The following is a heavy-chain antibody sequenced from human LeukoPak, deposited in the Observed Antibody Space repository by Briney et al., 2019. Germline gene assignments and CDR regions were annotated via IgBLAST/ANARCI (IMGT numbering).Heavy chain of an antibody. V-gene: IGHV4-31*03. J-gene: IGHJ4*02. CDR3: AREGSSGYDFDC. Sequence: PSETLSLTCTVSGASISSSGYYWSWIRQHPGKGLEWIAYISRSGDTYYNPSLKSRLIISIDTSTHQFFLRLTSVTAADTAVYYCAREGSSGYDFDCWGQGTLVTVSS. D-gene: IGHD5-12*01. CDR1: GASISSSGYY. CDR2: ISRSGDT.